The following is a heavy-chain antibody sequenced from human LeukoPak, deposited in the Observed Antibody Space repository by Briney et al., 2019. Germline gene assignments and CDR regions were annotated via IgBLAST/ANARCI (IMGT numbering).Heavy chain of an antibody. CDR1: GGSFSGYY. D-gene: IGHD2-2*02. Sequence: PETLSLTCAVYGGSFSGYYWSWIRQPPGNGLEWIGEINRSGSTNYNPSLKSRVTISVDTSKNQFSLKLSSVTAADTAVYYCARGGIGYCSSTSCYKRNWFDPWGQGTLVTVSS. V-gene: IGHV4-34*01. J-gene: IGHJ5*02. CDR3: ARGGIGYCSSTSCYKRNWFDP. CDR2: INRSGST.